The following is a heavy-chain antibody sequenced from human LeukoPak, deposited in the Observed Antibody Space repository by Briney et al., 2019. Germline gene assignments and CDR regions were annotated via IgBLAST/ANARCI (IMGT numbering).Heavy chain of an antibody. J-gene: IGHJ5*02. V-gene: IGHV3-43*02. D-gene: IGHD6-13*01. CDR3: AKDIAAAKPFDP. Sequence: PGGSLRLSCAASGFTFDDYAMHWVRQASGKGLEWVSLISGDGGSTYYADSVKGRFTISRDNSKNSLYLQMNSLRTEDTALYYCAKDIAAAKPFDPWGQGTLVTVSS. CDR1: GFTFDDYA. CDR2: ISGDGGST.